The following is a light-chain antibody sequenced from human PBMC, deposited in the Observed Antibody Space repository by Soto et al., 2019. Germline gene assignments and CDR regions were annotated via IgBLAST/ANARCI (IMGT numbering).Light chain of an antibody. Sequence: EIVLTQSPGTLSLSPGERATVSCRASRSVSSSYLAWYQQKPGQAPRLLIYGASSRATGIPDRFSGSGSGTDFTLTISRLEPEDFAVYYCQQYGSSGTFGQGTKV. J-gene: IGKJ1*01. CDR1: RSVSSSY. CDR3: QQYGSSGT. CDR2: GAS. V-gene: IGKV3-20*01.